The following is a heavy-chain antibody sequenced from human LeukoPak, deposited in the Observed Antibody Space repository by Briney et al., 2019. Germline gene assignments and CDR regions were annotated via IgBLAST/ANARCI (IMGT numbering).Heavy chain of an antibody. CDR2: IKSDGSIT. V-gene: IGHV3-74*01. D-gene: IGHD2-2*01. J-gene: IGHJ4*02. CDR3: ANHLACGSTSCPPFDS. Sequence: GGSLRLSCAASGFTFSSNWMHWVRQAPGKGLVWVSRIKSDGSITNYADSVKGRFTISRDNAKNTLYLQMNSLRAEDTAVYYCANHLACGSTSCPPFDSWGQGTLVTVSS. CDR1: GFTFSSNW.